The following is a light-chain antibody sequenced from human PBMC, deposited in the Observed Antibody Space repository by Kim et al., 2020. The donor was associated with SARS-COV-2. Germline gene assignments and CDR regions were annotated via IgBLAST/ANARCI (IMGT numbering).Light chain of an antibody. J-gene: IGLJ2*01. CDR2: DVS. Sequence: PGQAIPIPCTGTSRDVGGYNYVSWYQQHPGKAPKLMIYDVSNRPSGVSNRFSGSKSGNTASLTISGLQAEDEADYYCSSYTSSSVVFGGGTQLTVL. CDR3: SSYTSSSVV. V-gene: IGLV2-14*03. CDR1: SRDVGGYNY.